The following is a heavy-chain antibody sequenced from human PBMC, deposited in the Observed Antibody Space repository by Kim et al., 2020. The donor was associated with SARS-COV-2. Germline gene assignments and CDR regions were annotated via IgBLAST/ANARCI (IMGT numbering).Heavy chain of an antibody. CDR2: IKSKTDGGTT. J-gene: IGHJ4*02. D-gene: IGHD3-16*02. CDR1: GFTFSNAW. CDR3: TTSWLGELSYY. Sequence: GGSLRLSCAASGFTFSNAWMSWVRQAPGKGLEWVGRIKSKTDGGTTDYAAPVKGRFTISRDYSKNTLYLQMNSLKTEDTAVYYCTTSWLGELSYYWGQGTLVTVSS. V-gene: IGHV3-15*01.